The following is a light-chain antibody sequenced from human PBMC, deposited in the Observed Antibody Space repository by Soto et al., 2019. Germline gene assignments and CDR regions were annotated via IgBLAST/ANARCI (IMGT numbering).Light chain of an antibody. CDR3: QQTYSVLPYT. CDR1: QNIRTY. CDR2: AAS. V-gene: IGKV1-39*01. Sequence: DIQMTQSPSSLSASIGDRVTITCRASQNIRTYLNWYQQKPGKAPDLLVFAASNLQTGVPSRFSGGGSGTDFTLTISSLQPEDFATYYCQQTYSVLPYTFGQGTKLEIE. J-gene: IGKJ2*01.